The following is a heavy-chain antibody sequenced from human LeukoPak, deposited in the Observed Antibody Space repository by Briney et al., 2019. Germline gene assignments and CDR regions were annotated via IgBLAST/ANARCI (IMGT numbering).Heavy chain of an antibody. Sequence: SETLSLTCAVSGYSISSGYYWGWIRQPPGKGLEWIGSIYHSGSTYYNPSLKSRVTISVDTSKNQFSLKLSSVTAADTAVYYCARGDFWSGYYPPYYFDYWGQGTLVTVSS. CDR1: GYSISSGYY. CDR3: ARGDFWSGYYPPYYFDY. J-gene: IGHJ4*02. CDR2: IYHSGST. V-gene: IGHV4-38-2*01. D-gene: IGHD3-3*01.